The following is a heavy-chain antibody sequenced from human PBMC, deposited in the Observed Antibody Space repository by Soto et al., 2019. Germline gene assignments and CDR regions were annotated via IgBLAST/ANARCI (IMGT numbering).Heavy chain of an antibody. CDR1: GGSISSGGYY. CDR2: IYYSGST. D-gene: IGHD6-6*01. J-gene: IGHJ4*02. Sequence: PSETLSLTCTVSGGSISSGGYYWSWIRQHPGKGLEWIGYIYYSGSTYYNPSLKSRVTISVDTSKNQFSLKLSSVTAADTAVYYCARGSIAARRGFDYWGQGTLVTVSS. V-gene: IGHV4-31*03. CDR3: ARGSIAARRGFDY.